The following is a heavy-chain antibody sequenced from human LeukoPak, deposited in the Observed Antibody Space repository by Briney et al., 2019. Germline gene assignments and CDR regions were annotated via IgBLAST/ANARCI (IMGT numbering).Heavy chain of an antibody. CDR2: IYTSGST. CDR1: GGSISSYY. V-gene: IGHV4-4*07. D-gene: IGHD3-3*01. CDR3: ASEGYYDFWSGWTGSDAFDI. Sequence: SETLSLTCTVSGGSISSYYWSWIRQPAGKGLEWIGRIYTSGSTNHNPSLKSRVTMSVDTSKNQFSLKLSSVTAADTAVYYCASEGYYDFWSGWTGSDAFDIWGQGTMVTVSS. J-gene: IGHJ3*02.